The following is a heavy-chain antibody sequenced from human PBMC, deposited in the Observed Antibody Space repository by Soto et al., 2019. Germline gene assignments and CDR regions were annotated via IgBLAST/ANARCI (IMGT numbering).Heavy chain of an antibody. CDR1: GYSFSSYW. J-gene: IGHJ5*02. Sequence: PGESLKISCKGSGYSFSSYWIGWVRQMPGKGLEWMGSIYPGNSETRYSPSFQGQVTISADKSISTAYLQWNSLKASDTAIYYCAKRSYSYDPGAFYYWFDPWGQGTLVTVSS. V-gene: IGHV5-51*01. CDR2: IYPGNSET. CDR3: AKRSYSYDPGAFYYWFDP. D-gene: IGHD3-22*01.